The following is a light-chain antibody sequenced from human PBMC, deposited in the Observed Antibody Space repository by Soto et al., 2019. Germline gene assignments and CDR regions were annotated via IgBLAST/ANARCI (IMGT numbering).Light chain of an antibody. CDR2: GNS. J-gene: IGLJ2*01. Sequence: QSVLTQPPSVSGAPGQRVTISCTGSSSNIGAGYDVHWYQQLPGRAPKLLIYGNSNRPSGVPDRFSGSKSGTSASLAITGLQAEYEADYYCQSYESSLSGVVFGGGTKLTVL. CDR3: QSYESSLSGVV. CDR1: SSNIGAGYD. V-gene: IGLV1-40*01.